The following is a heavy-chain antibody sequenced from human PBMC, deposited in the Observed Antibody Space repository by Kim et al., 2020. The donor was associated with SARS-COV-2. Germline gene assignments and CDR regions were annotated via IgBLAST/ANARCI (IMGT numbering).Heavy chain of an antibody. Sequence: TSSSMIYYADSVKGRFTISRDNAKNSLYLQMNSLRDEDTAVYYCAQRMDVWGQGTTVTVSS. V-gene: IGHV3-48*02. CDR2: TSSSMI. J-gene: IGHJ6*02. CDR3: AQRMDV.